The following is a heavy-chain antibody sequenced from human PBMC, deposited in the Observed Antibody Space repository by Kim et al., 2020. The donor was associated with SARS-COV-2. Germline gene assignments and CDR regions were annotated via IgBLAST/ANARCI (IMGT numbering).Heavy chain of an antibody. V-gene: IGHV3-7*01. J-gene: IGHJ4*02. Sequence: GGSLRLSCAASGFTFSSYWMSWVRQAPGKGLEWVANIKQDGSEKYYVDSVKGRFTISRDNAKNSLYLQMNSLRAEDTAVYYCARIRGWVYYDILTGYYNVGERPFDYWGQGTLVTVSS. CDR2: IKQDGSEK. CDR3: ARIRGWVYYDILTGYYNVGERPFDY. CDR1: GFTFSSYW. D-gene: IGHD3-9*01.